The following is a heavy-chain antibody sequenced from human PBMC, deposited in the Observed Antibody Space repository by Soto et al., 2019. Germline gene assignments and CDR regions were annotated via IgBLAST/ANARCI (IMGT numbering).Heavy chain of an antibody. CDR2: INPNSGGT. Sequence: ASVKVSCKASGYTFTGYYMHWVRQAPGQGLEWMGWINPNSGGTNYAQKFQGWVTMTRDTSISTAYMELGRLRSDDTAVYYCARGQAVRGAPTYYYYGMDVWGQGTTVTVSS. V-gene: IGHV1-2*04. D-gene: IGHD3-10*01. CDR3: ARGQAVRGAPTYYYYGMDV. CDR1: GYTFTGYY. J-gene: IGHJ6*02.